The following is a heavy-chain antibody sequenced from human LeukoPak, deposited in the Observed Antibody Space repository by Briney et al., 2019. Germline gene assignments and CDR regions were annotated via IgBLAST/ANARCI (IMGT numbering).Heavy chain of an antibody. V-gene: IGHV3-30*03. CDR3: ARSGGDYVEAPDY. Sequence: QAGGSLRLSCAASGFTFSSYGMHWVRQAPGKGLEWVAVISYDGSNKYYADSVKGRFTISRDNSKNTLYLQMNSLRAEDTAVYYCARSGGDYVEAPDYWGQGTLVTVSS. CDR1: GFTFSSYG. CDR2: ISYDGSNK. D-gene: IGHD4-17*01. J-gene: IGHJ4*02.